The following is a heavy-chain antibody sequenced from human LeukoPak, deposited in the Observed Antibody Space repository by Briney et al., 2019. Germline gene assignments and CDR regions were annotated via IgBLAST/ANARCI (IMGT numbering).Heavy chain of an antibody. CDR3: ARGPSITMVRGGQWYYYMDV. V-gene: IGHV1-69*06. CDR2: IIPIFGTA. D-gene: IGHD3-10*01. J-gene: IGHJ6*03. Sequence: AVKVSCKASGGTFSSYAISWVRQAPGQGLGWMGGIIPIFGTANYAQKFQGRVTITADKSTSTAYMELSSLRSEDTAVYYCARGPSITMVRGGQWYYYMDVWGKGTTVTISS. CDR1: GGTFSSYA.